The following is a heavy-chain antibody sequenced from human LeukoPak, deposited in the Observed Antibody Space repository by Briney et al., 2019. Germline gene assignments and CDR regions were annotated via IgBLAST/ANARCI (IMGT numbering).Heavy chain of an antibody. CDR1: GGSFNNYY. D-gene: IGHD4-17*01. V-gene: IGHV4-34*01. Sequence: NPSETLSLTCGVYGGSFNNYYWVSWIRQPPGKGLEWIGEINHSGGTYYNPSLKSRVTISVDTSKNQFSLQLTSVTAADTAVYYCGTGDGERESWGQGTLVTASS. CDR2: INHSGGT. CDR3: GTGDGERES. J-gene: IGHJ5*02.